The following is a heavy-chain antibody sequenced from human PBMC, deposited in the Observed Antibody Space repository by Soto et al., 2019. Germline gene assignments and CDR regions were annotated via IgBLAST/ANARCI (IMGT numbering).Heavy chain of an antibody. D-gene: IGHD2-15*01. V-gene: IGHV1-46*03. CDR1: GGTFSSYA. CDR3: ARGYCSGGSCSRPGGRLWFDP. CDR2: INPSGGST. Sequence: GASVKVSCKASGGTFSSYAISWVRQAPGQGLEWMGIINPSGGSTSYAQKFQGRVTMTRDTSTSTVYMELSSLRSEDTAVYYCARGYCSGGSCSRPGGRLWFDPWGQGTLVTVSS. J-gene: IGHJ5*02.